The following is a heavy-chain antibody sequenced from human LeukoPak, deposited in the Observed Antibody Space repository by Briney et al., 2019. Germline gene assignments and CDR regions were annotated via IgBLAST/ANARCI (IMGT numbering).Heavy chain of an antibody. CDR3: ARHGYSSSWYQGWFDP. CDR2: IYSGGST. Sequence: GGSLRLSCAASGFTVSSNYMSWVRQAPGKGLEWVSVIYSGGSTYYADSVKGRFTISRDNSKNTLYLQMNSLRAEDTAVYYCARHGYSSSWYQGWFDPWGRGTLVTVSS. J-gene: IGHJ5*02. V-gene: IGHV3-53*01. CDR1: GFTVSSNY. D-gene: IGHD6-13*01.